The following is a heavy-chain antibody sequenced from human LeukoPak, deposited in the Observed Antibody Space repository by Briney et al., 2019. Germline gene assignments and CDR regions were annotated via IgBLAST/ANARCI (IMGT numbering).Heavy chain of an antibody. J-gene: IGHJ3*02. CDR3: ATFTYYYDSSVAFDI. CDR2: IYYSGST. Sequence: PSETLSLTCTVSGGSISSGGYYWSWIRQHPGKGLEWIGYIYYSGSTYYNPSLKSRVTISVDTSKNQFSLKLSSVTAADTAVYYCATFTYYYDSSVAFDIWGQGTMVTVS. CDR1: GGSISSGGYY. D-gene: IGHD3-22*01. V-gene: IGHV4-31*03.